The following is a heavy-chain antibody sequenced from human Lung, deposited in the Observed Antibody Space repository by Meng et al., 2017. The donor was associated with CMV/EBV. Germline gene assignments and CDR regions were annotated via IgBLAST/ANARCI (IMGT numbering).Heavy chain of an antibody. D-gene: IGHD3-10*01. Sequence: ASVKASCKASGHSFTDYYIHWVRQAPGQGLEWMGWINPNSGGTNYAENFQGRVTMTRDTSISTASMELNRLRSEDTAVYYCARDRFRTVRGLFSYWGQGTLVTVSS. CDR3: ARDRFRTVRGLFSY. V-gene: IGHV1-2*02. J-gene: IGHJ4*02. CDR1: GHSFTDYY. CDR2: INPNSGGT.